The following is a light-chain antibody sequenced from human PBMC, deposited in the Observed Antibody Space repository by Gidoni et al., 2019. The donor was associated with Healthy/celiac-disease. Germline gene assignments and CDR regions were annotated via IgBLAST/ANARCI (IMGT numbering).Light chain of an antibody. CDR1: SGSIASNY. Sequence: NFMLTQPHSVSESPGKTVTISCTGSSGSIASNYVQWYQQRPGSAPTTVIYEDNQRRSGVPDRFSGSIDSSSNSASLTISGLKTEDEADYYCQSYDSSNHGVFGTGTKVTVL. V-gene: IGLV6-57*02. J-gene: IGLJ1*01. CDR2: EDN. CDR3: QSYDSSNHGV.